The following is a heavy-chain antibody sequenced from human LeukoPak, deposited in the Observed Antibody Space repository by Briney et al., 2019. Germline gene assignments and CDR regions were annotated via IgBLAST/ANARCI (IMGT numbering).Heavy chain of an antibody. D-gene: IGHD6-13*01. Sequence: GGSLRLSCAASGFTFSSYAMSWVRQAPGKGLEWVSAISGSGGSTYYADSVKDRFTISRDNSKNTLYLQMNSLRAEDTAVYYCAAYGLGIAAAGWDYWGQGTLVTVSS. V-gene: IGHV3-23*01. CDR2: ISGSGGST. CDR1: GFTFSSYA. J-gene: IGHJ4*02. CDR3: AAYGLGIAAAGWDY.